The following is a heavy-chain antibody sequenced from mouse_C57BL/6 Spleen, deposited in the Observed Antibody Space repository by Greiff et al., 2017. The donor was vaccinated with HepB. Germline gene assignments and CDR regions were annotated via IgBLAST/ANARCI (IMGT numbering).Heavy chain of an antibody. CDR3: ARRGIYYDYYYAMDY. CDR2: IDPSDSET. CDR1: GYTFTSYW. Sequence: QVQLQQPGAELVRPGSSVKLSCKASGYTFTSYWMHWVKQRPIQGLEWIGNIDPSDSETHYNQKFKDKATLTVDKSSSTAYMQLSSLTSEDSAVYYCARRGIYYDYYYAMDYWGQGTSVTVSS. D-gene: IGHD2-4*01. V-gene: IGHV1-52*01. J-gene: IGHJ4*01.